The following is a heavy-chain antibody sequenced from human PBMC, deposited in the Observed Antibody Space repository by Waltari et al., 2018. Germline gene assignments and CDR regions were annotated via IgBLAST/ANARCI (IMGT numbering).Heavy chain of an antibody. CDR3: ARDLPVTTIDWYFDL. CDR2: SIPSVGTA. D-gene: IGHD4-17*01. V-gene: IGHV1-69*08. Sequence: QVQLVQSGAEVKKPGSSVKVSCKASGGTFSSYAISWVRQAPGQGLEGMGRSIPSVGTANYEQKFQGRVTSTADKATSTAYMELSSLRSEDTAVYYCARDLPVTTIDWYFDLWGRGTLVTVSS. CDR1: GGTFSSYA. J-gene: IGHJ2*01.